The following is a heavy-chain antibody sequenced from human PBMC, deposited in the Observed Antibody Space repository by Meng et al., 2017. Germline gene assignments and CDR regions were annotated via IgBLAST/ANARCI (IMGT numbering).Heavy chain of an antibody. V-gene: IGHV3-23*01. D-gene: IGHD2-2*01. Sequence: GESLKISCAASGFTFSSYAMGWVRQAPGKGLEWVSAISGSGGSTYYADSVKGRFTISRDNSKNTLYLQMNSLRAEDTAVYYCAKDRTYCSSTSCYYEGYYFDYWGQGTLVTVSS. CDR1: GFTFSSYA. J-gene: IGHJ4*02. CDR2: ISGSGGST. CDR3: AKDRTYCSSTSCYYEGYYFDY.